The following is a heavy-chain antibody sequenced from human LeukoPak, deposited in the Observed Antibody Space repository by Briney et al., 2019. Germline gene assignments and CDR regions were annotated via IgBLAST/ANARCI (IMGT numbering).Heavy chain of an antibody. CDR2: IVVGSGNT. J-gene: IGHJ4*02. D-gene: IGHD6-6*01. CDR3: AASYSSSSSPGY. CDR1: GFTFTSSA. Sequence: SVKVSCKASGFTFTSSAMQWVRQARGQGLEWIGWIVVGSGNTNYAQKFQERVTITRDMSTSTAYMELSSLRSEDTAVYYCAASYSSSSSPGYWGQGTLVTVSS. V-gene: IGHV1-58*02.